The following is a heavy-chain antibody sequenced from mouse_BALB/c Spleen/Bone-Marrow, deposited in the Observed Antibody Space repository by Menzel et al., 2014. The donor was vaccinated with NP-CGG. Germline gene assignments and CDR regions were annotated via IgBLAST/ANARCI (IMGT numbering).Heavy chain of an antibody. D-gene: IGHD2-4*01. CDR1: GFNIKDTY. Sequence: EVQRVESGAELVKPGASVKLSCTASGFNIKDTYMHWVKQRPEQGLEWVGRIDPANGNTKYDPKFQGKATITADTSSNTAYLQLIGLTSEDTAVYYCATMITDWYFDVWGAGTTVTVSS. J-gene: IGHJ1*01. V-gene: IGHV14-3*02. CDR2: IDPANGNT. CDR3: ATMITDWYFDV.